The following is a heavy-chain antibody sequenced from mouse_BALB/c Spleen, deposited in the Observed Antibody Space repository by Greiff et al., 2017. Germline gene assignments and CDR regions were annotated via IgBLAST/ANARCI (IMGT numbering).Heavy chain of an antibody. D-gene: IGHD2-4*01. Sequence: EVKLVESGGGLVQPGGSRKLSCAASGFTFSSFGMHWVRQAPEKGLEWVAYISSGSSTIYYADTVKGRFTISRDNPKNTLFLQMTSLRSEDTVMYYCARGLGITTKLFDYWGQGTTLTVSS. J-gene: IGHJ2*01. CDR1: GFTFSSFG. V-gene: IGHV5-17*02. CDR2: ISSGSSTI. CDR3: ARGLGITTKLFDY.